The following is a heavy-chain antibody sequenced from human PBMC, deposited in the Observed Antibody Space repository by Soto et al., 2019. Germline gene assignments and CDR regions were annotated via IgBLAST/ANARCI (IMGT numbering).Heavy chain of an antibody. CDR1: GGSVSSGSYY. D-gene: IGHD4-17*01. CDR2: IYYSGST. Sequence: SETLSLTCTVSGGSVSSGSYYWSWIRQPPGKGLKWIGYIYYSGSTNYNPSLKSRVTISVDTSKSQFSLKLSSVTAADTAVYYCARDGRRLRDHSFDPWGQGTLVTVSS. CDR3: ARDGRRLRDHSFDP. J-gene: IGHJ5*02. V-gene: IGHV4-61*01.